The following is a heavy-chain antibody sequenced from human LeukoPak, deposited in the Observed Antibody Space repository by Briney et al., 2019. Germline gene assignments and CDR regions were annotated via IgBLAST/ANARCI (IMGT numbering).Heavy chain of an antibody. V-gene: IGHV1-2*02. Sequence: ASVTVSCKASGYTFTDYYMHWMRQAPGQGLEWMGRINPKNGGTKYSQKFQGRVTMTRDASISTAYMELGRLISDDTAVYYCARGPSSGSFDYWGQGTLVTGSS. CDR3: ARGPSSGSFDY. D-gene: IGHD6-19*01. CDR1: GYTFTDYY. CDR2: INPKNGGT. J-gene: IGHJ4*02.